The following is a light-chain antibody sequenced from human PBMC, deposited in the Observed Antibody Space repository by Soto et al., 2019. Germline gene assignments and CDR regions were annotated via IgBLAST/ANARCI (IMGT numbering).Light chain of an antibody. CDR3: QQSYGTLYS. CDR1: QNIDTY. V-gene: IGKV1-39*01. CDR2: GAS. J-gene: IGKJ2*03. Sequence: DIQMTQSPSSLSASIGDTVTTACRASQNIDTYLHWFQQKPGKAPNLLIHGASGLQSGVPSRFSGSGSGTDFTLTISSLQPEDFATYYCQQSYGTLYSFGQGTKVEI.